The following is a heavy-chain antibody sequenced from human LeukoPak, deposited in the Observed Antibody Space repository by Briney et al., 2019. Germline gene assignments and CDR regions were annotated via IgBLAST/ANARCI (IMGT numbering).Heavy chain of an antibody. CDR2: IDKIGVGT. CDR3: AKDYVVGSIGY. D-gene: IGHD2-21*01. V-gene: IGHV3-23*01. Sequence: GGSLRLSCAASGFTFSSFAMSWIRQAPGKGLEWVSSIDKIGVGTYYADSVRGRFTISRDNSKNTLFLQMNSLRAEDSAVYYCAKDYVVGSIGYWGQGTLVTVSS. CDR1: GFTFSSFA. J-gene: IGHJ4*02.